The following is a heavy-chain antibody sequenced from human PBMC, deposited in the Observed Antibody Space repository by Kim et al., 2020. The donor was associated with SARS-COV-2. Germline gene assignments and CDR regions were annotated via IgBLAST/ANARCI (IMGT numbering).Heavy chain of an antibody. D-gene: IGHD2-2*01. CDR3: ASRCSSTSCYVFDP. J-gene: IGHJ5*02. Sequence: NPSLKSRVTISVDTSKNQFSLKLSSVTAADTAVYYCASRCSSTSCYVFDPWGQGTLVTVSS. V-gene: IGHV4-34*01.